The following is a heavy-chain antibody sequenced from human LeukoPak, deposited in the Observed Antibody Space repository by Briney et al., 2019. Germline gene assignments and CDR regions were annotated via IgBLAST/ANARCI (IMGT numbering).Heavy chain of an antibody. Sequence: ASVKVSCKASGYTFTGHYMHWVRQAPGQGLEWMGWINPNSGYTNFAQKFQGRVTMTRDTSISTAYMELSRLRSADTAVYYRARNLPPIGSGNYEFPDYWGQGTLVTVSS. CDR3: ARNLPPIGSGNYEFPDY. CDR1: GYTFTGHY. D-gene: IGHD1-26*01. V-gene: IGHV1-2*02. J-gene: IGHJ4*02. CDR2: INPNSGYT.